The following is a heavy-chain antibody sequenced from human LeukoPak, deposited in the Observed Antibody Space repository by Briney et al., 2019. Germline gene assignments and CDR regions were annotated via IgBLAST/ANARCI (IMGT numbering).Heavy chain of an antibody. CDR1: GFTFSSYS. V-gene: IGHV3-21*01. CDR3: ARGPDYYDSSGDAFDI. D-gene: IGHD3-22*01. CDR2: ISSSSSYI. Sequence: PGGSLRLSCAVSGFTFSSYSMNWVRQAPGKGLEWVSSISSSSSYIYYADSVKGRFTISRDNAKNSLYLQMNSLRAEDTAVYYCARGPDYYDSSGDAFDIWGQGTMVTVSS. J-gene: IGHJ3*02.